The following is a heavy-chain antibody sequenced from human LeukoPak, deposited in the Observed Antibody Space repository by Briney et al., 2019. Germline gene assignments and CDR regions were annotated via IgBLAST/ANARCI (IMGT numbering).Heavy chain of an antibody. CDR1: GFISRNYA. CDR2: ITGSGDTT. CDR3: AKWGDYDILTGYYVSDF. D-gene: IGHD3-9*01. J-gene: IGHJ4*02. Sequence: GGSLRLSCAASGFISRNYAMSWVRQAPGKGLEWVSAITGSGDTTYYADSVKGQFTISRDNSENTLYVEMNTPRAEDTAVYYCAKWGDYDILTGYYVSDFWGQGTLVTVSS. V-gene: IGHV3-23*01.